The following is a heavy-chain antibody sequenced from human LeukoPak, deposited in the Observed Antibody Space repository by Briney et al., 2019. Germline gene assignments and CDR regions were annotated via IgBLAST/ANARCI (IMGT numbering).Heavy chain of an antibody. V-gene: IGHV1-69*13. D-gene: IGHD5-18*01. CDR1: GGTFSSYA. Sequence: SVKVSCKASGGTFSSYAISWVRQAPGQGLEWMGGIIPIFGTANYAQKFQGRVTITADESTSTAYMELSRLRSDDTAVYYCARVEGSYGSFDYWGQGTLVTVSS. CDR3: ARVEGSYGSFDY. CDR2: IIPIFGTA. J-gene: IGHJ4*02.